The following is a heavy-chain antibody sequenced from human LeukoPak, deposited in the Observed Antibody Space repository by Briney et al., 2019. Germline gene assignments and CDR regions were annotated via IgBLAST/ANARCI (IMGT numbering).Heavy chain of an antibody. CDR1: GGTFSSYA. Sequence: ASVKVSCKASGGTFSSYAISWVRQAPGQGLEWMGRIIPILGIANYAQKFQGRVTITADKSTRTAYMELSSLRSEDTAVYYCAGVPRRYYDSSGYYSFDYWGQGTLVTVSS. CDR2: IIPILGIA. D-gene: IGHD3-22*01. V-gene: IGHV1-69*04. CDR3: AGVPRRYYDSSGYYSFDY. J-gene: IGHJ4*02.